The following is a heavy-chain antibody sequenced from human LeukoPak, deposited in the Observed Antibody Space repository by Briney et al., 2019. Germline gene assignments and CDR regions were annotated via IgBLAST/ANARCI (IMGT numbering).Heavy chain of an antibody. V-gene: IGHV3-21*01. Sequence: GGSLRLSCAASGFTSSSYSMNWVRQAPGKGLEWVSSISSSSSYIYYADSVKGRFTISRDNAKNSLYLQMNSLRAEDTAVYYCARDSRAVAGIYYYYGMDVWGQGTTVTVSS. CDR1: GFTSSSYS. J-gene: IGHJ6*02. D-gene: IGHD6-19*01. CDR2: ISSSSSYI. CDR3: ARDSRAVAGIYYYYGMDV.